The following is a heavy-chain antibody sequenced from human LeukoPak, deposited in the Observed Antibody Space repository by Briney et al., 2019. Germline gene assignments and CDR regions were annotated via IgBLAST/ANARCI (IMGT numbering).Heavy chain of an antibody. CDR1: GYTFTTYG. V-gene: IGHV1-18*01. CDR2: ISGYNGYT. CDR3: ARDYYDYNGYYYDCFDP. D-gene: IGHD3-22*01. Sequence: ASVKVSCKASGYTFTTYGISWVRQAPAQALEWMGWISGYNGYTSYSQKFQRRDTMTTDPSTSTAYMEVRSLRSDDTAVYYCARDYYDYNGYYYDCFDPWGQGTLVTVSA. J-gene: IGHJ5*02.